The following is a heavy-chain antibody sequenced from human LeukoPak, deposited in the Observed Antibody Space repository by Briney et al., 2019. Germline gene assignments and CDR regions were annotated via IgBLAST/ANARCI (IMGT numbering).Heavy chain of an antibody. V-gene: IGHV3-9*01. CDR2: ISWNSGSI. J-gene: IGHJ3*02. D-gene: IGHD3-22*01. Sequence: GRSLRLSCAASGFTFDDYAMHWVRQAPGKGLEWVSGISWNSGSIGYADSVKGRFTISRDNAKNSLYLQMNSLRAEDTAVYYCARALDYDSSGYYPGAFDIWGQGTMVTVSS. CDR3: ARALDYDSSGYYPGAFDI. CDR1: GFTFDDYA.